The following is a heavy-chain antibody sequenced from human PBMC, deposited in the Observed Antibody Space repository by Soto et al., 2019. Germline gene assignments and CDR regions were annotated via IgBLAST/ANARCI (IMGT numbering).Heavy chain of an antibody. J-gene: IGHJ2*01. D-gene: IGHD2-21*02. CDR3: ARDEAEAYCGGDCWYFDL. CDR1: GFTFSDHY. V-gene: IGHV3-72*01. CDR2: TRNKANSYTT. Sequence: EVQLVESGGGLVQPGGSLRLSCAASGFTFSDHYMDWVRQAPGKGLEWVGRTRNKANSYTTEYAASVKGRFTIPRDDSKNSLYLQMNSLKTEDTAVYYCARDEAEAYCGGDCWYFDLWGRGTLVTVSS.